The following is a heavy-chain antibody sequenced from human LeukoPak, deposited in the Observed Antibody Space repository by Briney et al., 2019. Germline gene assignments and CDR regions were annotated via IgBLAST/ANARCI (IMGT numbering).Heavy chain of an antibody. J-gene: IGHJ4*02. Sequence: GESLKISCKGSEYSFTSYWIGWVRQMPGKGLEWMGIIYPGDSNTRYGPSFQGQVTISADKSISTAYLQWNSLKASDTAMYYCARSGLLDYWGQGTLVTVSS. CDR1: EYSFTSYW. D-gene: IGHD3/OR15-3a*01. CDR2: IYPGDSNT. CDR3: ARSGLLDY. V-gene: IGHV5-51*01.